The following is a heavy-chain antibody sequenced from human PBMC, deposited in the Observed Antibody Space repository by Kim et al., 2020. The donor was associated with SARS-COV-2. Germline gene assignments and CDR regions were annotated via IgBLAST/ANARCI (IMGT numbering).Heavy chain of an antibody. Sequence: GGSLRLSCAASGFTFSSYAMHWVRQAPGKGLEWVAVISYDGSNKYYADSVKGRFTISRDNSKNTLYLQMNSLRAEDTAVYYCARARASYYDYVWGSDWG. CDR2: ISYDGSNK. V-gene: IGHV3-30*04. CDR3: ARARASYYDYVWGSD. CDR1: GFTFSSYA. D-gene: IGHD3-16*01. J-gene: IGHJ1*01.